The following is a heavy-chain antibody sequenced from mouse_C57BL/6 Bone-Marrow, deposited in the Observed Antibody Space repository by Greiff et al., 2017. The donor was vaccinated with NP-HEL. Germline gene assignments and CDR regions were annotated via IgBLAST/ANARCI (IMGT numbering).Heavy chain of an antibody. V-gene: IGHV5-4*03. Sequence: EVMLVESGGGLVKPGGSLKLSCAASGFTFSSYAMSWVRQTPEKRLEWVATISDGGSYTYYPDNVKGRFTISRDNAKNNLYLQMSHLKSEDTAMYYCAPPDYYGRMFAYWGQGTLVTVSA. CDR3: APPDYYGRMFAY. J-gene: IGHJ3*01. D-gene: IGHD1-1*01. CDR2: ISDGGSYT. CDR1: GFTFSSYA.